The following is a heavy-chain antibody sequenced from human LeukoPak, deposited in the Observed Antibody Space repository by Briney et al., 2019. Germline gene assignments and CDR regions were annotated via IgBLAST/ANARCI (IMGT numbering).Heavy chain of an antibody. CDR3: ARLGYSYEYYFDT. CDR2: IYPGDSDT. CDR1: GYSFTNYW. V-gene: IGHV5-51*01. Sequence: PGESLKISCKGSGYSFTNYWVAWVRQMPGKGLEWMGIIYPGDSDTRYSPSFQGQVTISADKSIKTAYLQWNSLKASDTAMYYCARLGYSYEYYFDTWGQGTLVTVSS. D-gene: IGHD5-18*01. J-gene: IGHJ4*02.